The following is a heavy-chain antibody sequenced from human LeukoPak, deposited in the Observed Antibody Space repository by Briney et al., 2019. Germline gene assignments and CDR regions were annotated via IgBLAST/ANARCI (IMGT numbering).Heavy chain of an antibody. D-gene: IGHD2-15*01. J-gene: IGHJ4*02. CDR3: ARDCCSGGGPLDI. CDR2: IAVVGGNT. Sequence: PGGSLRLSCAASGFTFSNYGMAWVRQAPGKGLEWVSTIAVVGGNTHYADSVEGRFTISRQDSNNALHLQLNSLRAEDTAIYYCARDCCSGGGPLDIWGQGTLVTVSS. V-gene: IGHV3-23*01. CDR1: GFTFSNYG.